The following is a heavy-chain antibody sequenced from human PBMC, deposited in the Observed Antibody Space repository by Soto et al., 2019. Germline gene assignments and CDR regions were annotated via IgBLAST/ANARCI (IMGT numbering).Heavy chain of an antibody. CDR3: AGTSSHQWYYMDV. V-gene: IGHV6-1*01. J-gene: IGHJ6*03. CDR1: GDSVSSNSAD. Sequence: QVQLQESGPGLVKPSQTLSLTCAISGDSVSSNSADWNWIRLSPSRGLEGLARTYYRSRWYNDSAVSVRTLITVNTDTSNVQFYLQLTSVTPEDTAVYYCAGTSSHQWYYMDVWGKGTKVTVSS. D-gene: IGHD1-7*01. CDR2: TYYRSRWYN.